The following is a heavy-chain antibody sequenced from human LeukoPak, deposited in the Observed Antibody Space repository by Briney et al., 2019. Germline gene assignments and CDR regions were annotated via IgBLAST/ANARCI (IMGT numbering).Heavy chain of an antibody. Sequence: SQTLSLTCTVSGGSISSGGYYWSWIRQHPGKGLEWIGYIYYSGSIYYNPSLKSRVTISVDTSKNQFSLKLSSVTAADTAVYYCARTRRPVAVAGPYYFDYWGQGTLVTVSS. V-gene: IGHV4-31*03. D-gene: IGHD6-19*01. CDR1: GGSISSGGYY. CDR2: IYYSGSI. CDR3: ARTRRPVAVAGPYYFDY. J-gene: IGHJ4*02.